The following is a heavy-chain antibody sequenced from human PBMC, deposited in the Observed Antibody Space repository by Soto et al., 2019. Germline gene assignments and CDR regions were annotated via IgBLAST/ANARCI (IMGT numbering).Heavy chain of an antibody. Sequence: EVQLVESGGGLVQPGGSLKLSCAASGFTFSRYWMHWVLQAPVKGLVWISRINSDGCSTTYADSVKGRFTISRDNAKNTLYLQMNRLRAEDTAVYYCASANVRNAVLSLGAFDSWCQGTMVTVSS. D-gene: IGHD1-1*01. J-gene: IGHJ3*02. CDR2: INSDGCST. V-gene: IGHV3-74*01. CDR3: ASANVRNAVLSLGAFDS. CDR1: GFTFSRYW.